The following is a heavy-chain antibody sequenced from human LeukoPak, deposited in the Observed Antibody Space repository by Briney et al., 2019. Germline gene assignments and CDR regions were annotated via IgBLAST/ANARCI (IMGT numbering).Heavy chain of an antibody. CDR3: GGGDEWELAIDF. CDR2: IKPNSGDT. D-gene: IGHD1-26*01. Sequence: ASVTVSCKPSGYPFSGHYINWVRHAPGQGLEWMGWIKPNSGDTNYAQKFQGRLTMTRDTTISTVYMELNRLTSDDTAVYYCGGGDEWELAIDFWGQGTLITVSS. J-gene: IGHJ4*02. CDR1: GYPFSGHY. V-gene: IGHV1-2*02.